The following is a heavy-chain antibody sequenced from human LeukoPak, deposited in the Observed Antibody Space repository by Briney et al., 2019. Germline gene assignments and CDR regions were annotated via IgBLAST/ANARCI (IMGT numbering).Heavy chain of an antibody. CDR1: GFTFSSYG. CDR2: VSYDGSNE. J-gene: IGHJ4*02. CDR3: ARDLAGHYYGSGSSFDY. Sequence: PGGSLRLSRAASGFTFSSYGMHWVRQAPGKGLEWVAFVSYDGSNEYYADSVKGRFTISRDNSKNTLYLQMDSLRAEDTAVYYCARDLAGHYYGSGSSFDYWGQGALVTVSS. D-gene: IGHD3-10*01. V-gene: IGHV3-30*03.